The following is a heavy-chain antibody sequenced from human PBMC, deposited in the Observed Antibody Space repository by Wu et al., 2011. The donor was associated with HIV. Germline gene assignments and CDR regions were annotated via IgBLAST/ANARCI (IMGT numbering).Heavy chain of an antibody. CDR1: GGTFNSYG. Sequence: QVQLVQSGAAVKKPGSSVKVSCKASGGTFNSYGITWVRQAPGQGLEWMGGIIPIFGTANYAQKFQGRVTITADKSTSTAYMELSSLRSEDTAVYYCARAGYSSSSPPDYYYYYMDVWGERTTVTVSS. J-gene: IGHJ6*03. CDR2: IIPIFGTA. D-gene: IGHD6-6*01. V-gene: IGHV1-69*06. CDR3: ARAGYSSSSPPDYYYYYMDV.